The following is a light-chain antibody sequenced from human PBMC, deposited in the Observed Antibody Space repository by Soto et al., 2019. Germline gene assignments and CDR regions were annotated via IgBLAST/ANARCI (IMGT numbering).Light chain of an antibody. Sequence: QSALTQPASVSGSPGQSITISCTGTSSDVGGYNFVSWYQQHPGKAPKLMIYEVSNRPSGVSNRFSGSKSGNTASLTISGLQAEHEADYYCSSFTSGSTLFGTGTQLTVL. CDR2: EVS. V-gene: IGLV2-14*01. J-gene: IGLJ1*01. CDR1: SSDVGGYNF. CDR3: SSFTSGSTL.